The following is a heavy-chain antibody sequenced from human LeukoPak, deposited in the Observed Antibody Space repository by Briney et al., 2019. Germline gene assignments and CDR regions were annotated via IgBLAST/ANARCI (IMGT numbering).Heavy chain of an antibody. CDR2: IIPIFGTA. J-gene: IGHJ3*02. V-gene: IGHV1-69*06. D-gene: IGHD4-23*01. CDR1: GGTFSSYA. Sequence: GASVKVSCKASGGTFSSYAISWVRQAPGQGLEWMGGIIPIFGTANYAQKFQGRVTITADKSTSTAYMELSSLRSDDTAVYYCAREVHYGGKPGAFDIWGQGTMVTVSS. CDR3: AREVHYGGKPGAFDI.